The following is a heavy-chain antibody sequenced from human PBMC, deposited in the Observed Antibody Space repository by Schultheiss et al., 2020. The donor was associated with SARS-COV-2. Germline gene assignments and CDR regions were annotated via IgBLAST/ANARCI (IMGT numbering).Heavy chain of an antibody. CDR3: AKDSLIYGGNSFL. J-gene: IGHJ4*02. Sequence: GGSLRLSCAASGFTVSSNYMSWVRQAPGKGLEWVSVIYSGGSTYYADSVKGRFTISRDNSKNTLYLQMNSLRAEDTAVYYCAKDSLIYGGNSFLWGQGTLVTVSS. CDR2: IYSGGST. V-gene: IGHV3-53*01. D-gene: IGHD4-23*01. CDR1: GFTVSSNY.